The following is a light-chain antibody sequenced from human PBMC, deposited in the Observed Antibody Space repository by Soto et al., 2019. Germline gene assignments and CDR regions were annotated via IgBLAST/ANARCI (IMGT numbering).Light chain of an antibody. CDR3: QQYDSYSWT. Sequence: DIQMTQSPSTLSASVGDRVTITCRASQSVNTWLAWYQQKPGKAPNLLIYKTSTLESGDPSRFSGSGSGTEFTLTIDSRQSEDFATYYCQQYDSYSWTFGQGTKVEV. V-gene: IGKV1-5*03. CDR1: QSVNTW. J-gene: IGKJ1*01. CDR2: KTS.